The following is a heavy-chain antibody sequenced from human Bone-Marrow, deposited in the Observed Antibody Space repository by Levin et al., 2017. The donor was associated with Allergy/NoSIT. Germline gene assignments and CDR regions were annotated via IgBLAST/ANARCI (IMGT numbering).Heavy chain of an antibody. V-gene: IGHV1-69*02. CDR1: GGTFSSYT. J-gene: IGHJ4*02. Sequence: KISCKASGGTFSSYTISWVRQAPGQGLEWMGRIIPILGIANYAQKFQGRVTITADKSTSTAYMELSSLRSEDTAVYYCASPDIAVAGTEMDYWGQGTLVTVSS. CDR3: ASPDIAVAGTEMDY. D-gene: IGHD6-19*01. CDR2: IIPILGIA.